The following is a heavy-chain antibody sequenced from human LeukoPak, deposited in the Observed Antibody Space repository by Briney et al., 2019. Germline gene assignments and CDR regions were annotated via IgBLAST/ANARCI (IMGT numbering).Heavy chain of an antibody. CDR3: ARLSGATITTYYGMDV. J-gene: IGHJ6*02. D-gene: IGHD4-11*01. CDR2: IHYSGST. V-gene: IGHV4-59*01. CDR1: GGSFSRYY. Sequence: PSETLSLTCNVSGGSFSRYYWSWIRQPPGKGLEWIGYIHYSGSTNYNASLKSRVTISVDTSKNHFSLRLSSVTAVDTAVYYCARLSGATITTYYGMDVWGQGTTVTVS.